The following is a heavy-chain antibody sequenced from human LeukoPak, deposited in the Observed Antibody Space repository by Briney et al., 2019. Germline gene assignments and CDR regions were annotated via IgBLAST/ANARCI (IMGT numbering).Heavy chain of an antibody. V-gene: IGHV1-69*02. D-gene: IGHD2-2*01. CDR3: ASDPRYCSSTSCYRP. Sequence: SVKVSCKASGGTFSSYTISWVRQAPGQGLEWMGRIIPILGIANYAQKFQGRVTITADKFTSTAYMELSSLRSEDTAVYYCASDPRYCSSTSCYRPWGQGTLVTVSS. CDR2: IIPILGIA. CDR1: GGTFSSYT. J-gene: IGHJ5*02.